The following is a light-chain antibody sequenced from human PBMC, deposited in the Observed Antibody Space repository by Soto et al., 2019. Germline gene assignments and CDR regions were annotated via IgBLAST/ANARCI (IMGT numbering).Light chain of an antibody. Sequence: EIVMTQSPATLSVSPGERATLSCRASQDVNIYLAWYQQKPGQAPRLLISGASTRATDIPARFSGSGSGTEFTLTISSLQSEDVAVYYCQQYGNWPLTFGGGTNVEIK. J-gene: IGKJ4*01. CDR1: QDVNIY. CDR2: GAS. V-gene: IGKV3D-15*01. CDR3: QQYGNWPLT.